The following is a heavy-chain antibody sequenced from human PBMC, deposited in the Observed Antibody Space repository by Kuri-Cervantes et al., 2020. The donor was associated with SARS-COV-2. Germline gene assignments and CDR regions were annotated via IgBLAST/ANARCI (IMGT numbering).Heavy chain of an antibody. CDR3: ATGSTSGWYRRDFDF. CDR1: GFTFSNAW. D-gene: IGHD6-19*01. J-gene: IGHJ4*02. V-gene: IGHV3-15*01. CDR2: FKSKTAGGTT. Sequence: GESLKISCAASGFTFSNAWMSWVRQTPGKGLEWIGRFKSKTAGGTTVYAAPVQGRFTISRDDSRNTLYLQMHSLKAEDTGVYFCATGSTSGWYRRDFDFWGLGTQVTVSS.